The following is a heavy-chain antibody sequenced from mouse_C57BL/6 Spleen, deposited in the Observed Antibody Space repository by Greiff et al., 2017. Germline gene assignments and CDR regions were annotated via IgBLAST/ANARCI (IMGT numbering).Heavy chain of an antibody. J-gene: IGHJ3*01. CDR2: IYPGDGDT. D-gene: IGHD3-2*02. V-gene: IGHV1-80*01. Sequence: QVQLKESGAELVKPGASVKISCKASGYAFSSYWMNWVKQRPGKGLEWIGQIYPGDGDTNYNGKFKGKATLTADKSSSTAYMQLSSLTSEDSAVYFCAPQTAQATLFAYWGQGTLVTVSA. CDR1: GYAFSSYW. CDR3: APQTAQATLFAY.